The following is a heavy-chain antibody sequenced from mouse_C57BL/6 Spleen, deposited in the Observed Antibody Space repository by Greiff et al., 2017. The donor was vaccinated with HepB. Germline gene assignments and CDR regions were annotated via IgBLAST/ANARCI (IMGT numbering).Heavy chain of an antibody. V-gene: IGHV1-64*01. CDR3: ARSGLRGYFDV. D-gene: IGHD2-2*01. CDR1: GYTFTSYW. Sequence: PGASVKLSCKASGYTFTSYWMLWVKQRPGQGLEWIGMIHPNSGSTNYNEKFKSKATLTVDKSSSTAYMQLSSLTSEDSAVYYCARSGLRGYFDVWGTGTTVTVSS. J-gene: IGHJ1*03. CDR2: IHPNSGST.